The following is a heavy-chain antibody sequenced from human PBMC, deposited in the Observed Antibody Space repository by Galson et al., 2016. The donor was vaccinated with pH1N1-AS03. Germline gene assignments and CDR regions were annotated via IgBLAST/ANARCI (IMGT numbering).Heavy chain of an antibody. CDR2: ITGSSSYT. J-gene: IGHJ4*02. CDR3: TRDHGYCPGGVCYSGDY. V-gene: IGHV3-21*01. CDR1: GFAFSSYT. D-gene: IGHD2-8*02. Sequence: SLRLSCAASGFAFSSYTMNWVRQAPGMGLEWVSSITGSSSYTYSADSLKGRFTTSRDNAKNLLYLQMSSLRAEDTALYYCTRDHGYCPGGVCYSGDYWGQGTLVTVSS.